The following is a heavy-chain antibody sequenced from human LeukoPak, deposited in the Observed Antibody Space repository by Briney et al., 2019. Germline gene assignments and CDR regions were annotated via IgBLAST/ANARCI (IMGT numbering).Heavy chain of an antibody. Sequence: PGGSLRLSCAASGFTFSSYAMSWVRQAPGRGLEWVSVISGSGGSTYYADSVKGRFTVSRDNSKSTRYLQMNTLKAEDTAVYFCAKDILYSSSTDRWACDYWGQGTLVTVSS. CDR2: ISGSGGST. J-gene: IGHJ4*02. CDR3: AKDILYSSSTDRWACDY. D-gene: IGHD6-6*01. CDR1: GFTFSSYA. V-gene: IGHV3-23*01.